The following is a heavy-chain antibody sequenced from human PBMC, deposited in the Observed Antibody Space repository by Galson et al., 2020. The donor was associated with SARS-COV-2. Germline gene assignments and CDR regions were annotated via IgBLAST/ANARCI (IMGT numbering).Heavy chain of an antibody. CDR2: ISGYNGDT. D-gene: IGHD3-22*01. Sequence: ASVKVSCKASGYSLMKFGLSWVRQAPGQGLEWLAWISGYNGDTNYAQKFRGRVTLTTDTSTNTAYMELRSLTSDDTAVYYCVRDWDYDRNDDVFDIWGQGTMVTVSS. J-gene: IGHJ3*02. CDR1: GYSLMKFG. V-gene: IGHV1-18*01. CDR3: VRDWDYDRNDDVFDI.